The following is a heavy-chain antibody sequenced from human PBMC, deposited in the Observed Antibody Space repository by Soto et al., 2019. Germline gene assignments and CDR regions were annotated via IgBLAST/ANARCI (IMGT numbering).Heavy chain of an antibody. CDR1: GGSISSGGYY. CDR3: ARDSGYSSSWYAWSFDY. J-gene: IGHJ4*02. CDR2: IYYSGST. V-gene: IGHV4-31*03. D-gene: IGHD6-13*01. Sequence: SETLSLTCTVSGGSISSGGYYWSWIRQHPGKGLEWIGYIYYSGSTYYNPSLKSRVTISVDTSKNQFSLKLSSVTAADTAVYYCARDSGYSSSWYAWSFDYWGQGTLVTVSS.